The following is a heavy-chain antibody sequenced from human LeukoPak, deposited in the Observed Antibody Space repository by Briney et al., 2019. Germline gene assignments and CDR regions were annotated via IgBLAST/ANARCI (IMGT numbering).Heavy chain of an antibody. Sequence: SETLSLTCTVSGGSISSSSYYWGWIRQPPGKGLEWFGCIYYSGSTYYNPSLKSRVTISVDTSKNQFSLKLSSVTAADTAVYYCARHALDLHCSSTSCHDYWGQGTLVTVSS. J-gene: IGHJ4*02. V-gene: IGHV4-39*01. CDR2: IYYSGST. CDR3: ARHALDLHCSSTSCHDY. CDR1: GGSISSSSYY. D-gene: IGHD2-2*01.